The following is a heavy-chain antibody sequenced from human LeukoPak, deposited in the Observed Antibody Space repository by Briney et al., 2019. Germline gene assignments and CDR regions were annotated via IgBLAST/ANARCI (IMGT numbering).Heavy chain of an antibody. CDR2: INPKSGGT. J-gene: IGHJ4*02. CDR3: ARESGDGYNYFDY. D-gene: IGHD5-24*01. V-gene: IGHV1-2*02. CDR1: GYTFIAYY. Sequence: ASVKVSCKVSGYTFIAYYIHWVRQAPRQGPEWMGWINPKSGGTNYAQKFQGRVTMTRDTSISTAYMELSRLRSDDTAVYYCARESGDGYNYFDYWGQGTLVTVSS.